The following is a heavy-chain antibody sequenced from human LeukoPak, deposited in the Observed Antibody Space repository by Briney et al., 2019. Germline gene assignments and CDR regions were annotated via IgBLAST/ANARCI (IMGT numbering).Heavy chain of an antibody. J-gene: IGHJ4*02. CDR3: ARVGGPGYSSGWYGY. Sequence: ASVKVSCKASGYTFTGYYMHWVRQAAGQGLEWMGWINPNSGGTNYAQKFQGRVTMTRDTSISTAYMELSRLRSDDTAVYYCARVGGPGYSSGWYGYWGQGTLVTVSS. V-gene: IGHV1-2*02. CDR2: INPNSGGT. CDR1: GYTFTGYY. D-gene: IGHD6-19*01.